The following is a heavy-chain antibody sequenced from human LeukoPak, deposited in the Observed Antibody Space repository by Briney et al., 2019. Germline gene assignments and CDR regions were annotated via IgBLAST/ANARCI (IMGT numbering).Heavy chain of an antibody. CDR2: MNPNSGNT. D-gene: IGHD3-9*01. V-gene: IGHV1-8*01. CDR3: ARGVTYYDILTGYFSPSGGPFDY. CDR1: GYTFTRYD. J-gene: IGHJ4*02. Sequence: GASVNVSCKASGYTFTRYDINWVRQATGQGLEWMGWMNPNSGNTGYAQKFQGRVTMTRNTSISTAYMELSSLRSEDTAVYYCARGVTYYDILTGYFSPSGGPFDYWGQGTLVTVSS.